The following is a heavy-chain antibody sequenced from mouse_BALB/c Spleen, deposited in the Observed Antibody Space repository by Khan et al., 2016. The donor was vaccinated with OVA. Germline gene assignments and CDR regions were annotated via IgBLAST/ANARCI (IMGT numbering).Heavy chain of an antibody. D-gene: IGHD1-1*01. V-gene: IGHV3-8*02. J-gene: IGHJ3*01. CDR3: ARSTYRYAFVY. Sequence: EVQLQESGPSLVKPSQTLSLTCSVSGDSITSGYWNWIRQFPGNKLEYMGYIIYTGYTYYNPSLKSRISITRHTSKNQYYLQLNSVTDDDTATSYCARSTYRYAFVYWGQGTLVTVSA. CDR2: IIYTGYT. CDR1: GDSITSGY.